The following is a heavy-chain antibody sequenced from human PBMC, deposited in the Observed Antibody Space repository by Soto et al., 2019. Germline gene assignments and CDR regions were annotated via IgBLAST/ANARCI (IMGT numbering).Heavy chain of an antibody. V-gene: IGHV1-69*13. CDR3: ARGLRITMIVDNAFDI. CDR2: IIPIFGTA. J-gene: IGHJ3*02. Sequence: AASVKVSCKASGGTFSSYAISWVRQAPGQGLEWMGGIIPIFGTANYAQKFQGRVTITADESTSTAYMELSSLRSEDTAVYYCARGLRITMIVDNAFDIWGQGTMVTVSS. D-gene: IGHD3-22*01. CDR1: GGTFSSYA.